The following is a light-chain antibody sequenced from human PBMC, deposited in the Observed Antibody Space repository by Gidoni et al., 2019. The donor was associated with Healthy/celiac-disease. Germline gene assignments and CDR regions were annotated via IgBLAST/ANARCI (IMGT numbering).Light chain of an antibody. CDR1: QCVSSN. CDR3: QQYNNWPPRT. V-gene: IGKV3-15*01. CDR2: AAS. Sequence: EIVITQSQATLSVSPGARAALSCRASQCVSSNLAWYQQKPGKAPRLLIYAASTRATGIPARFSGSGSGTEFTLTISSLQSEDFAVYYCQQYNNWPPRTFGGGTKVEIK. J-gene: IGKJ4*01.